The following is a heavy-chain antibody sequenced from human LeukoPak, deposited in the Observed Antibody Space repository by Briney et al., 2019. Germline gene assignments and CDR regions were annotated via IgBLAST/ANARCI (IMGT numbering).Heavy chain of an antibody. CDR3: ARDRPDAFDI. V-gene: IGHV3-53*01. CDR2: IYRGGST. Sequence: GGSLRLSCAAPGFTVSRNYMSWVRQAPGKGLEWVSVIYRGGSTYYADSVKGRFTISRDNSKNTLYLQMNSLRVEDTAVYYCARDRPDAFDIWGQGTMVTVSS. CDR1: GFTVSRNY. J-gene: IGHJ3*02.